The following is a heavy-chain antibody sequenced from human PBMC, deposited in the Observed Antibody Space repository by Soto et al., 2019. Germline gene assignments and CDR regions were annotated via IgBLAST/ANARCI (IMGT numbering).Heavy chain of an antibody. CDR3: ARGGLTTVGAGFDYYYYGMDV. Sequence: PSETLSLTCTVSGGSISSYYWSWIRQPPGKGLEWIGDIYYSGSTNYNPSLKSRVTISVDKSKNQFSLKLSSVTAADTAVYYCARGGLTTVGAGFDYYYYGMDVWGQGTTVTVSS. V-gene: IGHV4-59*12. D-gene: IGHD4-4*01. CDR1: GGSISSYY. CDR2: IYYSGST. J-gene: IGHJ6*02.